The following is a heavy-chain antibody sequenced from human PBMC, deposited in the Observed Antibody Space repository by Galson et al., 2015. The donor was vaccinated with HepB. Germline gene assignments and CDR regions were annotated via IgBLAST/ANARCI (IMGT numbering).Heavy chain of an antibody. D-gene: IGHD6-6*01. J-gene: IGHJ6*02. CDR2: INHSGST. V-gene: IGHV4-34*01. Sequence: ETLSLTCAVYGGSFSGYYWSWIRQPPGKGLEWIGEINHSGSTNYNPSLKSRVTISVDTSKNQFSLKLSSVTAADTAVYYCARGDVEQLAPRALSYYCYGMDVWGQGTTVTVSS. CDR3: ARGDVEQLAPRALSYYCYGMDV. CDR1: GGSFSGYY.